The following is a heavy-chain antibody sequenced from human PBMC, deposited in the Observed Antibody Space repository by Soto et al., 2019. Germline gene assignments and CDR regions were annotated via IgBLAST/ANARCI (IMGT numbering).Heavy chain of an antibody. Sequence: SETLSLTCTVSGGSISSGGYYWSWIRQHPGKGLEWIGYIYYSGSTYYNPSLKSRVTISVDTSKNQFSLKLSSVTAADTAVYYWSGQYYDFWSGYYRYYYGMDVWGQGTTVTVSS. D-gene: IGHD3-3*01. CDR3: SGQYYDFWSGYYRYYYGMDV. V-gene: IGHV4-31*03. J-gene: IGHJ6*02. CDR2: IYYSGST. CDR1: GGSISSGGYY.